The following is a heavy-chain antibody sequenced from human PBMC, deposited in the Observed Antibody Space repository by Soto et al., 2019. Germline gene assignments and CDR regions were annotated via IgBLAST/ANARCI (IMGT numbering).Heavy chain of an antibody. J-gene: IGHJ4*02. CDR3: AKAPTKNMDSSSYLDY. CDR2: ISGSGGST. CDR1: GFTFSSYA. D-gene: IGHD6-13*01. V-gene: IGHV3-23*01. Sequence: HPGGSLRLSCAASGFTFSSYAMSWVRQAPGKGLEWVSAISGSGGSTYYADSVKGRFTISRDNSKNTLYLQMNSLRAEDTAVYYCAKAPTKNMDSSSYLDYWGQGTLVTVSS.